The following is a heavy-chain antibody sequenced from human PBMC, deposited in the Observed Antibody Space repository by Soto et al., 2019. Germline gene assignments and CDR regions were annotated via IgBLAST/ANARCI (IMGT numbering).Heavy chain of an antibody. D-gene: IGHD3-3*01. CDR3: ASCITIFYGMDV. CDR2: IYYSGST. V-gene: IGHV4-30-4*01. CDR1: GGSISSGDYY. Sequence: SETLSLTCTVSGGSISSGDYYWSWIRQPPGKGLEWIGYIYYSGSTYYNPSLKSRVTISVDTSKIQFSLKLSSVTAADTAVYYCASCITIFYGMDVWGQGTTVTVSS. J-gene: IGHJ6*02.